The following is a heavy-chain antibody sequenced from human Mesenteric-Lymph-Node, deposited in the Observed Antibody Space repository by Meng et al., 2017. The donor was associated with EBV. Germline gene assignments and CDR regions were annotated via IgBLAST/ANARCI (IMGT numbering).Heavy chain of an antibody. CDR1: GGTFNTDG. CDR2: IVPFYGTP. J-gene: IGHJ4*02. D-gene: IGHD6-25*01. Sequence: QGQRGWGGAGVKKPGASWTVSWKAVGGTFNTDGISWVRQAPGQGLEWMGGIVPFYGTPDYAQKFQDRMTISADTSTNTGYMELTNLTSGDSAVYYCARKLGPVQRGYFDYWGQGSLVTVSS. V-gene: IGHV1-69*06. CDR3: ARKLGPVQRGYFDY.